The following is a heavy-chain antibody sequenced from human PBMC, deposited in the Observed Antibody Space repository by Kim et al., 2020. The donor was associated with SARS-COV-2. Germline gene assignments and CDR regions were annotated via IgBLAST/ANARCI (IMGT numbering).Heavy chain of an antibody. Sequence: GGSLRLSCAASGFTFSSYAMSWVRQAPGKGLEWVSAIGGSGGSTYYADSVKGRFTISRDNSKNTLYLQMNSLRAEDTAVYYCAKVRARLLGYYYYGMDVWGKGTTVTVS. J-gene: IGHJ6*04. CDR2: IGGSGGST. CDR1: GFTFSSYA. CDR3: AKVRARLLGYYYYGMDV. D-gene: IGHD2-8*02. V-gene: IGHV3-23*01.